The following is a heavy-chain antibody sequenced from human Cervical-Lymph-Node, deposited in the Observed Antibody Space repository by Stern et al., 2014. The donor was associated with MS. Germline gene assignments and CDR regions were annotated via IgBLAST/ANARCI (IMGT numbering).Heavy chain of an antibody. CDR3: ATHRGRVTYYYGMDV. CDR1: GYTLSEIS. CDR2: FDPEHGET. Sequence: VQLVQSGAEVKKPGASVKVSCKASGYTLSEISMHWVRQAPGKGLEWMGGFDPEHGETLYAQKFQGRATMAEDRSTETAYMELSSLRSEDTAVYYCATHRGRVTYYYGMDVWGQGTTVTVSS. J-gene: IGHJ6*02. V-gene: IGHV1-24*01. D-gene: IGHD2-21*02.